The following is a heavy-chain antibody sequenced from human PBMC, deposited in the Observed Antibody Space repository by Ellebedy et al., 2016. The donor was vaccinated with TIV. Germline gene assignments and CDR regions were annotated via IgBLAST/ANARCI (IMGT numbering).Heavy chain of an antibody. J-gene: IGHJ3*01. CDR1: GFTFSSHG. Sequence: GESLKISCAASGFTFSSHGMHWVRQAPGKGLEWVALISYDGSNKYYADSVKGRFTISRDNSKNTLYLQMNSMRAEDTVVYYCARDGPGRTAAGAFDFWGQGTMVTVSS. CDR3: ARDGPGRTAAGAFDF. CDR2: ISYDGSNK. V-gene: IGHV3-30*03. D-gene: IGHD6-13*01.